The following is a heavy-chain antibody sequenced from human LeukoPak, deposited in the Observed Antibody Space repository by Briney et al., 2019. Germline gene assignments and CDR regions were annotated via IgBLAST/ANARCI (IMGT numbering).Heavy chain of an antibody. CDR3: TRDGGSWSHLDY. CDR2: IDTRDKGSAT. J-gene: IGHJ4*02. D-gene: IGHD2-15*01. Sequence: GGSLRLSCAGFGFIFSDCAIHWVRQASGKGLEWVGRIDTRDKGSATAYAASVRGRFAISRDDSESTAYLQMTGLKTEDTAVCFCTRDGGSWSHLDYWGQGALVTVSS. CDR1: GFIFSDCA. V-gene: IGHV3-73*01.